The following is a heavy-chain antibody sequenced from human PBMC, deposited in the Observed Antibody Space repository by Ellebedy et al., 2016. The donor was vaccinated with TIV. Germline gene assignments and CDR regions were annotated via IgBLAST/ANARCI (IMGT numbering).Heavy chain of an antibody. CDR3: VKGGYREIHYHSTAYDR. J-gene: IGHJ4*02. D-gene: IGHD3-22*01. CDR1: GFTFNTHA. CDR2: INYDSRSA. Sequence: GESLKISCVASGFTFNTHAMNWVRQAPGKGLEWVSSINYDSRSAYYADSVKGRFTISRDIPKNTLYLQMDSLSAEDTAVYYCVKGGYREIHYHSTAYDRWGQGTLVTVSS. V-gene: IGHV3-23*01.